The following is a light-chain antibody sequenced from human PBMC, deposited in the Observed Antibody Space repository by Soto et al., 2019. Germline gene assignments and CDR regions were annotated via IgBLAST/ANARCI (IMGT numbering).Light chain of an antibody. CDR2: GAS. CDR3: QQYGSSPRT. V-gene: IGKV3-20*01. J-gene: IGKJ1*01. CDR1: QSVSSTY. Sequence: EIVLTQSPGTLSLSPGERATLSCRASQSVSSTYLAWYQQKPGQAPRLLIYGASSRATGIPERFSGSGSGTHFTLIIRRLEPEDFALYYCQQYGSSPRTFGQGTTVEVK.